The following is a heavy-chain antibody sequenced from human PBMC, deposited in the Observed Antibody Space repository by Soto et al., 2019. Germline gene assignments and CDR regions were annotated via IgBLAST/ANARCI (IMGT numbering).Heavy chain of an antibody. V-gene: IGHV3-21*01. J-gene: IGHJ5*02. D-gene: IGHD1-26*01. CDR3: ARASVGATNNWFDP. Sequence: GGSLRLSCAASGFTFSSYSMNWVRQAPGKGLEWVSSISSSSSYIYYADSVKGRFTISRDNAKNSLYLQMNSLRAEDTAVYYCARASVGATNNWFDPWGQGTLVTVS. CDR2: ISSSSSYI. CDR1: GFTFSSYS.